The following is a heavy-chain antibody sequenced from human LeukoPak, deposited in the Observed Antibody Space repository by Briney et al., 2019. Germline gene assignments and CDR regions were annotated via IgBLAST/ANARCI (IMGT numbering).Heavy chain of an antibody. D-gene: IGHD5-18*01. CDR3: ARGYGYNAKGDWFDP. CDR2: SNPHSGDT. J-gene: IGHJ5*02. CDR1: GYAFSDYY. Sequence: GASVKVSCKASGYAFSDYYIHWVRQAPGHGLEWVGWSNPHSGDTNYGQKFQDRVTMTWDTSISTAYMELRRLKFDDTAVYYCARGYGYNAKGDWFDPWGQGTLVTVSS. V-gene: IGHV1-2*02.